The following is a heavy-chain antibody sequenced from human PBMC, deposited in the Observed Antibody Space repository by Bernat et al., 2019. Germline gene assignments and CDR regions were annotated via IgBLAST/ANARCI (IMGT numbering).Heavy chain of an antibody. J-gene: IGHJ5*02. CDR3: ARDDITRWWFGELLRGENWFDP. Sequence: QVQLVQSGAEVKKPGASVKVSCKASGYTFTSYGISWVRQAPGQGLEWMGWISAYNGNTNYAQKLQGRVTMTTDTPTSTAYMELRSLRSDDTAVYNCARDDITRWWFGELLRGENWFDPWGQGTLVTVSS. CDR2: ISAYNGNT. V-gene: IGHV1-18*01. CDR1: GYTFTSYG. D-gene: IGHD3-10*01.